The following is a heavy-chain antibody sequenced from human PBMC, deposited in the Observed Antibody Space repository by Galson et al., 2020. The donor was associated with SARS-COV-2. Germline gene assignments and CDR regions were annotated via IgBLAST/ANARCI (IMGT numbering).Heavy chain of an antibody. Sequence: GESLKISCKASGFTFSNFYMHWVRQAPGQGLEWMGLINPSGATTTYAQKFQGRVIVTRDTSTSTVYMELSSLRSDDTAVYYCAKDWGGVIGDYWGQGTLVTVSS. CDR1: GFTFSNFY. D-gene: IGHD3-16*01. CDR3: AKDWGGVIGDY. J-gene: IGHJ4*02. CDR2: INPSGATT. V-gene: IGHV1-46*01.